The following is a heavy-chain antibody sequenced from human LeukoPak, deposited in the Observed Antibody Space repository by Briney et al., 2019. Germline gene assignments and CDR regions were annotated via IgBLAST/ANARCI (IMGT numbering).Heavy chain of an antibody. CDR3: ARDDYDSSGYYPMAEYDS. CDR2: INPNSGGT. Sequence: GESLKISCKASGYTFTGYYMHWVRQAPGQGLEWMGWINPNSGGTYYAQKFQGRVTMTRDTSISTAYMELSRLRSDDTAIYYCARDDYDSSGYYPMAEYDSWGQGTLVTVSS. J-gene: IGHJ4*02. D-gene: IGHD3-22*01. CDR1: GYTFTGYY. V-gene: IGHV1-2*02.